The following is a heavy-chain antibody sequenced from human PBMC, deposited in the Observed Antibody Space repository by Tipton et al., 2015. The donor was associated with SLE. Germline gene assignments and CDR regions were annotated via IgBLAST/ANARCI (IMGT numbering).Heavy chain of an antibody. V-gene: IGHV3-11*04. Sequence: GSLRLSCAASGFTFTDYYMSWIRQAPGKGLEWISYIGFTGRTIYYADSVKGRFTISRDNAKNSLFLQMNSLRVEDTAVYYCARGVRIAVVKGWYFDLWGRGTLVTVSS. J-gene: IGHJ2*01. D-gene: IGHD6-19*01. CDR3: ARGVRIAVVKGWYFDL. CDR2: IGFTGRTI. CDR1: GFTFTDYY.